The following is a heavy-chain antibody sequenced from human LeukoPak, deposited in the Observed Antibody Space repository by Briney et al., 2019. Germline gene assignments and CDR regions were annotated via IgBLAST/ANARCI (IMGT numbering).Heavy chain of an antibody. V-gene: IGHV3-33*08. Sequence: GGSLKLSCAASGFNFGRYGMHWVRQAPGKGLEWVTFIYYDGSSKNYADSVKGRFTISRDNSKNTLSLQMNSLRAEDTALYHCARDHPPQYYYGSGSWFWFDPWGQGTLVTVSS. D-gene: IGHD3-10*01. CDR1: GFNFGRYG. J-gene: IGHJ5*02. CDR2: IYYDGSSK. CDR3: ARDHPPQYYYGSGSWFWFDP.